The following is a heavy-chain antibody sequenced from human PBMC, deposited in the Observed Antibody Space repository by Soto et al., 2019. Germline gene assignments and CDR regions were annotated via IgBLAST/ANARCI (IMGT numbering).Heavy chain of an antibody. V-gene: IGHV4-4*07. D-gene: IGHD2-2*01. CDR1: DGSISSYY. J-gene: IGHJ6*02. Sequence: SETLSLTCSVSDGSISSYYWSWIRQSAGKGLEWIGRIQNSGNAYYNPSLEGRVTISEDTSKNQFSLKVSSVTAADTAVYYCARDGTSSYGLDGWGQGTTVTVSS. CDR3: ARDGTSSYGLDG. CDR2: IQNSGNA.